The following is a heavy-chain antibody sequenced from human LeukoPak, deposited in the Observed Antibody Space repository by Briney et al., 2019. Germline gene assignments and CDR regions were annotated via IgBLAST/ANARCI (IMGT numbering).Heavy chain of an antibody. Sequence: SETLSLTCTVSGGSISSYYWSWIRQPPGKGLEWIGYIYYSGSTNYNPSLKSRVTISVDTSKNQFSLKLSSVTAADTAVYYCASPKRYYYGSGSYFPADYWGQGTLVTVSS. CDR2: IYYSGST. V-gene: IGHV4-59*08. CDR3: ASPKRYYYGSGSYFPADY. D-gene: IGHD3-10*01. CDR1: GGSISSYY. J-gene: IGHJ4*02.